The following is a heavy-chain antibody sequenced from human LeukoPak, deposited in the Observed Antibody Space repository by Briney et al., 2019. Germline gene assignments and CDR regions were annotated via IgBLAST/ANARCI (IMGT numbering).Heavy chain of an antibody. CDR2: ISGSGSNT. CDR3: ARLGAITVGGLDY. D-gene: IGHD1-26*01. J-gene: IGHJ4*02. Sequence: GGSLRLSCAASGFTFSSNAMSWVRQAPGKGLEWVSGISGSGSNTYYADSVKGRFTISRDSSKNTLYLQMNSLTAADTAVYYCARLGAITVGGLDYWGQGTLVTVSS. CDR1: GFTFSSNA. V-gene: IGHV3-23*01.